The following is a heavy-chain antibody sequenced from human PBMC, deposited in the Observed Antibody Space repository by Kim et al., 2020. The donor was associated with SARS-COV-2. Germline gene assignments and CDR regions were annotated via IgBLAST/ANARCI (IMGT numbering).Heavy chain of an antibody. Sequence: VSVKSRITINPDTSKNQFSLQLNSVTPEDTAVYYCASWDSSGWRGGAFDIWGQGTMVTVSS. J-gene: IGHJ3*02. D-gene: IGHD6-19*01. V-gene: IGHV6-1*01. CDR3: ASWDSSGWRGGAFDI.